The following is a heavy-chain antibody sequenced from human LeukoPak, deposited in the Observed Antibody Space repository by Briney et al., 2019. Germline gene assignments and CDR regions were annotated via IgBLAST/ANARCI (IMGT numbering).Heavy chain of an antibody. Sequence: PSQTLSLTCAVSGGSISSGGYSWSWIRQPPGEGLEWIGYIYHSGSTYYNPSLKSRVTISVDRSKNQFSLKLSSVTAADTAVYYCAREVGSSGYYDYWGQGTLVTVSS. CDR2: IYHSGST. J-gene: IGHJ4*02. D-gene: IGHD3-22*01. CDR3: AREVGSSGYYDY. CDR1: GGSISSGGYS. V-gene: IGHV4-30-2*01.